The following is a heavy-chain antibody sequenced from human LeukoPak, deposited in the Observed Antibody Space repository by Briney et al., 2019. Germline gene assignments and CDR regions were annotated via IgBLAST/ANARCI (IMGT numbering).Heavy chain of an antibody. CDR3: AKFAGSSSLRFRRSDY. CDR1: GFTFSSYW. D-gene: IGHD6-13*01. J-gene: IGHJ4*02. Sequence: GGSLRLSCAASGFTFSSYWMSWVRQAPGKGLEWVSAISGSGGSTYYADSVKGRFTISRDNSKNTLYLQMNSLRAEDTAVYYCAKFAGSSSLRFRRSDYWGQGTLVTVSS. CDR2: ISGSGGST. V-gene: IGHV3-23*01.